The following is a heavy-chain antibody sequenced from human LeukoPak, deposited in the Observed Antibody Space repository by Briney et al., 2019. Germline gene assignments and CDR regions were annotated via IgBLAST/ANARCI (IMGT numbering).Heavy chain of an antibody. CDR2: INPNSGGT. J-gene: IGHJ6*03. CDR1: GYTFTGYY. Sequence: ASVKVSCKASGYTFTGYYMHWVRQAPGQGLEWMGWINPNSGGTNYAQTFQGRVTMTRDTSISTAYMELSRLRSDDTAVYYCARTNGERITIFGVVTSYYYYMDVWGKGTTVTVSS. D-gene: IGHD3-3*01. V-gene: IGHV1-2*02. CDR3: ARTNGERITIFGVVTSYYYYMDV.